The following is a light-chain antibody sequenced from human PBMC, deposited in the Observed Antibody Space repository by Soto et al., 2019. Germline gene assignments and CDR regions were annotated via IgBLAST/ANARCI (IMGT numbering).Light chain of an antibody. Sequence: AIRMTQSPSSLSASTGDRVTITCRASQGISSYLAWYQQKPGKAPKLLIYAASTLQSGVPSRISGSGAGTDFPLNISCLQYEDFATYYCEQYYSYPRTFGQGTKVEIK. J-gene: IGKJ1*01. CDR1: QGISSY. V-gene: IGKV1-8*01. CDR3: EQYYSYPRT. CDR2: AAS.